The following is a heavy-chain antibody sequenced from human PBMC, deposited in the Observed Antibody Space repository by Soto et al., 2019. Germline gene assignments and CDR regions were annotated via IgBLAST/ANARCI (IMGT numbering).Heavy chain of an antibody. J-gene: IGHJ4*02. CDR1: GFTFSRYA. CDR2: ISGSGGST. CDR3: AKREDY. Sequence: EVPLLESGGGLVQPGGSLRLSCAAAGFTFSRYAMSWVRQAPGKGLEWVSVISGSGGSTYYTDSVKGRFTISRDNSKNTLYRRMNSLRAEDTAVYYCAKREDYWGQGTLVTVSS. V-gene: IGHV3-23*01.